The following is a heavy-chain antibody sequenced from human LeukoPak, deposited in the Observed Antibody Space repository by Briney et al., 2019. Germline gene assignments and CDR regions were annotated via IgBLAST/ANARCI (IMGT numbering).Heavy chain of an antibody. J-gene: IGHJ4*02. CDR3: ARGTVTTRIADY. CDR2: IIPIFGTA. D-gene: IGHD4-17*01. CDR1: GGTFSSYA. Sequence: GASVKVSCKASGGTFSSYAISWVRQAPGQGLEWMGGIIPIFGTANYAQKFQGRVTITADKSTSTAYMELSSLRSEDTAVYYCARGTVTTRIADYWGQGTLVTVSS. V-gene: IGHV1-69*06.